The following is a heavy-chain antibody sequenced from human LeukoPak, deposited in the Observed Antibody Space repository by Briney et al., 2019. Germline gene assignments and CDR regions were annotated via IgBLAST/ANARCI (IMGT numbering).Heavy chain of an antibody. CDR2: ISGSGGST. CDR3: ARDLYYDILTGYYSPGYFDY. D-gene: IGHD3-9*01. J-gene: IGHJ4*01. Sequence: GGSLRLSCAASGFTFSSYEINWVRQAPGKGLEWVSAISGSGGSTYYADSVKGRFTISRDNSKNTLYLQMNSLRAEDTAVYYCARDLYYDILTGYYSPGYFDYWGHGTLVTVSS. CDR1: GFTFSSYE. V-gene: IGHV3-23*01.